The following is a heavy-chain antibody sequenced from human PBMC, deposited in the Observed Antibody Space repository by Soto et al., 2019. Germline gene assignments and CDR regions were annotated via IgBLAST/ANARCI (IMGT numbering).Heavy chain of an antibody. D-gene: IGHD3-3*01. CDR1: GGTFSSYA. J-gene: IGHJ3*02. V-gene: IGHV1-69*13. Sequence: SVKVSCKASGGTFSSYAISWVRQAPGQGLEWMGGIIPIFGTANYAQKFQGRVTITADESTSTAYMELSSLRSEDTAVYYCARGTVTIFGVVTAHDAFDIWGQGTMVTVSS. CDR2: IIPIFGTA. CDR3: ARGTVTIFGVVTAHDAFDI.